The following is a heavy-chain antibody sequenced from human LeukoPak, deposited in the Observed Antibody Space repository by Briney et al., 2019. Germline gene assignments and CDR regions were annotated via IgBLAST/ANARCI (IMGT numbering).Heavy chain of an antibody. J-gene: IGHJ4*02. CDR1: GGSFSGYY. D-gene: IGHD2-15*01. CDR2: INHSGST. V-gene: IGHV4-34*01. CDR3: ARGSQSLGYCSGGSCRAKIFDY. Sequence: KSSETLSLTCAVYGGSFSGYYWSWIRQPPGKGLEWIGEINHSGSTNYNPSLKSRVTISVDTSKNQFSLKLSSVTAADTAVYYCARGSQSLGYCSGGSCRAKIFDYWGQGTLVTVSS.